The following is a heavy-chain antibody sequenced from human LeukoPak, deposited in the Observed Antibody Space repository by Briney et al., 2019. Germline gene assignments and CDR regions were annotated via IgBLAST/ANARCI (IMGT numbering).Heavy chain of an antibody. CDR2: VDVHGQGT. V-gene: IGHV3-74*01. CDR1: GFTFSSYW. Sequence: GGSLRLSCAASGFTFSSYWMHWVRQAPGKGPVWVSRVDVHGQGTAYADSVKGRFTISRDNAKDTLSLQMNSLSAEDTAVYYCARSNYDSTTFYYHLDLWGQGTLVTVSS. D-gene: IGHD2/OR15-2a*01. CDR3: ARSNYDSTTFYYHLDL. J-gene: IGHJ5*02.